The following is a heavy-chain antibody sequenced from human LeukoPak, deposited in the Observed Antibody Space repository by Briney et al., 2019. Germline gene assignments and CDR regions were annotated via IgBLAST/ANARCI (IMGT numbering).Heavy chain of an antibody. CDR3: ARSLSLTSPYFDY. CDR1: GGTFSSYA. V-gene: IGHV1-69*05. CDR2: IIPIFGTA. J-gene: IGHJ4*02. D-gene: IGHD4/OR15-4a*01. Sequence: SVKVSCKASGGTFSSYAISWVRQAPGQGLEWMGGIIPIFGTANYAQKFQGRVTITTDESTSTAYMELSSLRSEDTAVYYCARSLSLTSPYFDYWGQGTLITVSS.